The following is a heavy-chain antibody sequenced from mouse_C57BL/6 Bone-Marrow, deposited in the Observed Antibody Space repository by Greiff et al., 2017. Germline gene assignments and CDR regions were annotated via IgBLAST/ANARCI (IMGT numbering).Heavy chain of an antibody. CDR3: TRREYYGSREYFDY. D-gene: IGHD1-1*01. CDR2: IDPETGGT. J-gene: IGHJ2*01. V-gene: IGHV1-15*01. CDR1: GYTFTDYE. Sequence: VQLQQSGAELVRPGASVTLSCKASGYTFTDYEMHWVKQTPVHGLEWIGAIDPETGGTAYNQKFKGKAILTADKSSSTAYMELRSLTSEDSAVYYCTRREYYGSREYFDYWGQGTTLTVSS.